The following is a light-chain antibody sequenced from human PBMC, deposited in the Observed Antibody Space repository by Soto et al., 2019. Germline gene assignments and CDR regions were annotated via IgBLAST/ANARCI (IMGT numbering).Light chain of an antibody. CDR1: QSISSY. CDR3: QQSYSTRLT. Sequence: DIQMTQSPSSLSASVGDRVTITCWASQSISSYLNWYQQKAGKAPKLLIYGASRLQSGVPSRFSGSGSGTYFTLIINSLQPEDFATYYCQQSYSTRLTFGGGTKVEIK. V-gene: IGKV1-39*01. CDR2: GAS. J-gene: IGKJ4*01.